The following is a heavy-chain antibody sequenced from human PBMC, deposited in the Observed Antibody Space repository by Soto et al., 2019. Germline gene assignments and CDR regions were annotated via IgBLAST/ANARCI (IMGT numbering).Heavy chain of an antibody. D-gene: IGHD5-18*01. CDR2: ISGNGYTT. Sequence: EVQVLESGGDSVQPGGSLRLTCAVSGFTFTTSSINWVRQAPGKGLEWVSSISGNGYTTYYADSVTGRFTISTDNSKSTVFLQMNSLRVEDTALYYCAKGVEHSTADAFETWGQGTMVTVSS. CDR3: AKGVEHSTADAFET. CDR1: GFTFTTSS. V-gene: IGHV3-23*01. J-gene: IGHJ3*02.